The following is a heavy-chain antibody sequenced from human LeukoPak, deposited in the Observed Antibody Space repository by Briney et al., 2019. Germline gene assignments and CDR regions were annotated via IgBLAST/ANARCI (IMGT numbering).Heavy chain of an antibody. CDR3: AELGITMIGGV. CDR1: GFTFSDYY. CDR2: ISTSGTTI. D-gene: IGHD3-10*02. J-gene: IGHJ6*04. V-gene: IGHV3-11*04. Sequence: GGSLRLSCAASGFTFSDYYMTWIRQAPGKGLEWVSYISTSGTTIYYADSVKGRFTISRDNAKNSLYLQMNSLRAEDTAVYYCAELGITMIGGVWGKGTTVTISS.